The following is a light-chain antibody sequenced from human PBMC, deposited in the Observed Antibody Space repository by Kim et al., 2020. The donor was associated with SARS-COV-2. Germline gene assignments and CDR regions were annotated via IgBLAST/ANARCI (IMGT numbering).Light chain of an antibody. CDR2: GKN. CDR3: NSRDKNKNVL. CDR1: SLRSYY. J-gene: IGLJ2*01. V-gene: IGLV3-19*01. Sequence: VAWGQTVRITSQGDSLRSYYATWYQQKPGQAPIVDIYGKNNRPSGIPDRFSGSSSGNTASLTITGTQAGDEADYYCNSRDKNKNVLFGGGTQLTVL.